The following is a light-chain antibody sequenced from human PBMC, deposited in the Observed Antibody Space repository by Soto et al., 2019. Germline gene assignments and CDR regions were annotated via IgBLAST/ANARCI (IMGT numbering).Light chain of an antibody. V-gene: IGKV1D-12*01. CDR3: QQTNSFPIT. Sequence: DIHMTQSPSSVSASVGDRVTITCRASQGISSWLAWYQQKPGKAPNLLIYASSGLQSGVPSRFSGSGSGTDFTLTITNLQPEDFATYYCQQTNSFPITFGQGTRLEIK. J-gene: IGKJ5*01. CDR1: QGISSW. CDR2: ASS.